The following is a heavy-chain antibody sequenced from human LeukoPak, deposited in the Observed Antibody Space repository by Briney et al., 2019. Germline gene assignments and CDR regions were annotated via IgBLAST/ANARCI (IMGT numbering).Heavy chain of an antibody. CDR2: INPSGGST. J-gene: IGHJ6*03. V-gene: IGHV1-46*01. CDR3: ARGGPERRTDYYYYYYMDV. CDR1: GYTFTSYY. Sequence: GASVKVSCKASGYTFTSYYMHWVRQAPGQGLEWMGIINPSGGSTSYAQKFQGRVTMTRDMSTSTVYMELSSLRSEDTAVYYCARGGPERRTDYYYYYYMDVWGKGTTVTVSS. D-gene: IGHD1-1*01.